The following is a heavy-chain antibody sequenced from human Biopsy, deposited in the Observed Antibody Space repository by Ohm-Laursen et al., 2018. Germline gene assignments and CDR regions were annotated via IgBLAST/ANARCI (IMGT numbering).Heavy chain of an antibody. J-gene: IGHJ6*02. Sequence: SLRLSCTASGFTFRTYGMHWVRLAPGKGLEWVAVISYDQITKHYADSVRGRFTISRDNSKNTLYLQVNSLKAEDTAVYYFAKDLSVYYCYGIDVWGQGTTVTASS. CDR1: GFTFRTYG. D-gene: IGHD5/OR15-5a*01. V-gene: IGHV3-30*18. CDR3: AKDLSVYYCYGIDV. CDR2: ISYDQITK.